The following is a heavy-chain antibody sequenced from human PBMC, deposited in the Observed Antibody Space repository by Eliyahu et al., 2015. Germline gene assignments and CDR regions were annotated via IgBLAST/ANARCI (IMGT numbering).Heavy chain of an antibody. V-gene: IGHV3-66*01. J-gene: IGHJ6*02. CDR2: IYSGGST. CDR3: ASSSTRGLRPTYYYYYGMDV. D-gene: IGHD6-19*01. CDR1: GFTVSSNY. Sequence: EVQLVESGGGLVQPGGSLRLSCAASGFTVSSNYMSWVRQAPGKGLEWVSVIYSGGSTYYADSVKGRFTISRDNSKNTLYLQMNSLRAEDTAVYYCASSSTRGLRPTYYYYYGMDVWGQGTTVTVSS.